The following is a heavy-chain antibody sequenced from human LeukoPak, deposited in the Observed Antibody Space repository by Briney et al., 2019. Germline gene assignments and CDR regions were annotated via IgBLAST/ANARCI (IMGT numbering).Heavy chain of an antibody. CDR1: GFTFTSYA. CDR2: ISGSGGST. V-gene: IGHV3-23*01. J-gene: IGHJ4*02. CDR3: AKRSGSSAAWVFDY. Sequence: GGSLRLSCAASGFTFTSYAMSWVRQAPGKGLEWVSTISGSGGSTYFADSVKGRFTISRDNSKNTLYLQMNSLRAEDTAVYYCAKRSGSSAAWVFDYWGQGTLVTVSS. D-gene: IGHD2-15*01.